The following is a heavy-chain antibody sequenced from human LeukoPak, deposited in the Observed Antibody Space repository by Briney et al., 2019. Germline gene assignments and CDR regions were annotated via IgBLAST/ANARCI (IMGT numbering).Heavy chain of an antibody. V-gene: IGHV3-30*18. CDR3: AKANVVAAMADWFDP. Sequence: GGSLRLSCAVSGFTFSSYGMHWVRQAPGKGLEWVAVISYDGSNKYYADSVKGRFTISRDNSKNTLYLQMNSLRAEDTAVYYCAKANVVAAMADWFDPWGQGTLVTVSS. D-gene: IGHD2-15*01. CDR2: ISYDGSNK. CDR1: GFTFSSYG. J-gene: IGHJ5*02.